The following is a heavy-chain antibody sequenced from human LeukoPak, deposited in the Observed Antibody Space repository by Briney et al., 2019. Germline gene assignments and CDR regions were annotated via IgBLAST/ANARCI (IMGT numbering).Heavy chain of an antibody. D-gene: IGHD6-19*01. CDR3: ARHYSSDPFDY. CDR1: GDSISSGGHY. J-gene: IGHJ4*02. CDR2: ITDSGST. V-gene: IGHV4-61*08. Sequence: PSETLSLTCTVSGDSISSGGHYWSWIRHLPGKGLEWIGHITDSGSTNYSPSLKSRVTISLDTSTNQFSLKLSSVTAADTAVYYCARHYSSDPFDYWGQGTLVTVSS.